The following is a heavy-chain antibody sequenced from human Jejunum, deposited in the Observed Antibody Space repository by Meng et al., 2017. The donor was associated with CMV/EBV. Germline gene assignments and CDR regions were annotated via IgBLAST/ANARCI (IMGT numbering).Heavy chain of an antibody. J-gene: IGHJ6*02. CDR2: IYSGGRT. CDR3: ARDQGTYYFGLDV. Sequence: VSRGYFLSYYWSWVRQTPGKRLEWIGYIYSGGRTNYNPSLEGRVSMSIDTSNNQVSLTLRSVTAADTAVYYCARDQGTYYFGLDVWGRGTTVTVSS. V-gene: IGHV4-59*01. CDR1: RGYFLSYY.